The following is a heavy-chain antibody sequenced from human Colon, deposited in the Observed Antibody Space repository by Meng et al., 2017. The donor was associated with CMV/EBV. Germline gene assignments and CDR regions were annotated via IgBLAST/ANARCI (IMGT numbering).Heavy chain of an antibody. Sequence: QGYLVEAGGGLGQLGGSLRLSCEAFGFTFSNYAMHWVRQASGKGLEWVAFIWFDGSSKDYADSVKGRFTISRDNSMNRLYLQVNSLRSEDTAVYYCVKTGTAWQFDFWGQGTLVTVSS. CDR1: GFTFSNYA. D-gene: IGHD2-21*02. V-gene: IGHV3-30*02. J-gene: IGHJ4*02. CDR3: VKTGTAWQFDF. CDR2: IWFDGSSK.